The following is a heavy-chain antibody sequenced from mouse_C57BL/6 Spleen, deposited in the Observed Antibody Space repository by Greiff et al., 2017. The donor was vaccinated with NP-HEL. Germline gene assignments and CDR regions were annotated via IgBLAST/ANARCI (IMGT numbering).Heavy chain of an antibody. J-gene: IGHJ1*03. V-gene: IGHV1-19*01. CDR1: GYTFTDYY. D-gene: IGHD1-1*01. Sequence: EVQLQQSGPVLVKPGASVKMSCKASGYTFTDYYMNWVKQSHGKSLEWIGVINPYNGGTSYNQKFKGKATLTVDKSSSTAYMELNSLTSEDSAVYYCARWSSYYGSSYSWYFDVWGTGTTVTVSS. CDR2: INPYNGGT. CDR3: ARWSSYYGSSYSWYFDV.